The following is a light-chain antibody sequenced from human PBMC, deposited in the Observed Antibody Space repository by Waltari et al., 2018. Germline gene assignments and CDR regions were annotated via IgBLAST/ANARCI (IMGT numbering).Light chain of an antibody. J-gene: IGLJ2*01. V-gene: IGLV6-57*01. Sequence: NFMLTQPHPVSESPGKTVTISCTLSSGSIASNYVQWYQHRPGSSPTTVIYEDNQRRAGVPDRFSGSIDSSSNSASLTISGLKTEDAADYYCQSYDSSNVVFGGGTKLTVL. CDR1: SGSIASNY. CDR2: EDN. CDR3: QSYDSSNVV.